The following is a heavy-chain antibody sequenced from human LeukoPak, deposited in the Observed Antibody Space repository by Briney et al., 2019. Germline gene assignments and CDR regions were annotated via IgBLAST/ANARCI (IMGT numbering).Heavy chain of an antibody. CDR3: ARQNGDYYYGSGSYKNWFDP. V-gene: IGHV3-7*05. Sequence: GGSLRLSCAGSGFTFSTYWMSWVRQAPGKGLEWVANINQDGGEKHYVDSVKGRFTISRDNAKDSLDLQLNSLRGEDTAVYYCARQNGDYYYGSGSYKNWFDPWGQGTLVTVSS. CDR2: INQDGGEK. CDR1: GFTFSTYW. D-gene: IGHD3-10*01. J-gene: IGHJ5*02.